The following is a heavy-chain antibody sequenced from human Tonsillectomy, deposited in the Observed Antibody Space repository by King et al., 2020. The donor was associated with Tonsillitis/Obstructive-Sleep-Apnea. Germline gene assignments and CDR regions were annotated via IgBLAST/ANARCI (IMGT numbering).Heavy chain of an antibody. D-gene: IGHD2-2*01. V-gene: IGHV4-59*01. J-gene: IGHJ6*02. CDR3: AREVVPAATNYYYYGMDV. CDR1: GGSISSYY. CDR2: IYYSGST. Sequence: LPASGPGLVQPSETLSLTCPVSGGSISSYYWSWIRQPPGKGLEWIGYIYYSGSTNYNPSLKSRGTISVDTSKNQFSLKLSSVTAADTAVYYCAREVVPAATNYYYYGMDVWGQGNTVTVSS.